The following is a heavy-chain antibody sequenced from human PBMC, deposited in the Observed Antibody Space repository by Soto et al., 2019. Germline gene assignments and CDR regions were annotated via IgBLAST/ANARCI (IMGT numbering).Heavy chain of an antibody. D-gene: IGHD3-22*01. CDR1: GGYISSSSYC. J-gene: IGHJ4*02. Sequence: SETLSLTCTVSGGYISSSSYCWGWIRQPPGKGLEWIGSIYYSGSTYYNPSLKSRVAISVDTSKNQFSLKLSSVTAADTAVYYCARHRTYYYDSSGYSRSELFDYWGQGTLVTVSS. CDR2: IYYSGST. V-gene: IGHV4-39*01. CDR3: ARHRTYYYDSSGYSRSELFDY.